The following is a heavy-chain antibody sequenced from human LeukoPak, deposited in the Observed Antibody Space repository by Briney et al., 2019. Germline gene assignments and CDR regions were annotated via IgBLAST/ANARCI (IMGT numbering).Heavy chain of an antibody. Sequence: GASVKVSCKASGYTFTGYYMHWVRQAPGQGLEWMGWINPNSGGTNYAQKFQGRVTMTRDTSTSTVYMELSSLNFEDTAVYYCATREGYWGQGTLVTVSS. CDR1: GYTFTGYY. V-gene: IGHV1-2*02. CDR3: ATREGY. CDR2: INPNSGGT. J-gene: IGHJ4*02.